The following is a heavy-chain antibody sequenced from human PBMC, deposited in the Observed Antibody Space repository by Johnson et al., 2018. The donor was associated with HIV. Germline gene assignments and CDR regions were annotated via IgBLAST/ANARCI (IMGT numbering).Heavy chain of an antibody. J-gene: IGHJ3*02. CDR1: GFNFDNYG. CDR3: AREKQWLGAGGPSDAFDI. Sequence: VQLVESGGGVVRPGGSLRLSCAASGFNFDNYGMTWVRQSPGKGLEWVSGINWNGGSTIYYADSVKGRFTISRDNAKNSLYLQMNSLRAEDTAVYYCAREKQWLGAGGPSDAFDIWGQGTMVTVSS. V-gene: IGHV3-20*04. D-gene: IGHD6-19*01. CDR2: INWNGGSTI.